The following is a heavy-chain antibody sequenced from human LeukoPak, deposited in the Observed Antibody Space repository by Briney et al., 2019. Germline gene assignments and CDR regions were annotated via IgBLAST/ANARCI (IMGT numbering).Heavy chain of an antibody. J-gene: IGHJ5*02. V-gene: IGHV3-48*03. CDR2: ISSSGTSI. D-gene: IGHD1-26*01. CDR3: ARGGNWFDP. Sequence: GGSLRLSCAASGFTFSTYEMNWVRQAPGKGLECISYISSSGTSIYYADSVKGRFTISRDNAKNSLYLQMSGLGAEDTAVYYCARGGNWFDPWGQGTLVTVSS. CDR1: GFTFSTYE.